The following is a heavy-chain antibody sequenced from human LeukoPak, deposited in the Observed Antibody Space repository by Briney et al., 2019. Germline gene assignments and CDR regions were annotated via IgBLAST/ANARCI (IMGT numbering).Heavy chain of an antibody. CDR1: GCSISSDGYS. CDR3: ARSSYGDYYFDY. Sequence: SETLSLTCAVSGCSISSDGYSWSWIRQPPGKSLEWIGYIYHSGSTYYNPSLKSRVTISVDRSKNQFSLELTSVTAADTAVYYCARSSYGDYYFDYWGQGTLVTVSS. J-gene: IGHJ4*02. D-gene: IGHD4-17*01. V-gene: IGHV4-30-2*01. CDR2: IYHSGST.